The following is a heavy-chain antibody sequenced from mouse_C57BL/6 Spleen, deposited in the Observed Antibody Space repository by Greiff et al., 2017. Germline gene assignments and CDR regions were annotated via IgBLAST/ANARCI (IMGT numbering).Heavy chain of an antibody. Sequence: EVQRVESGGGLVHSGRSLRLSCATSGFTFSDFYMEWVRQAPGKGLEWIAASRNKANDYTTEYSASVKGRFIVSRDTSQSILYLQMNALRAEDTAIYYCARDRYFDVWGTGTTVTVSS. V-gene: IGHV7-1*01. J-gene: IGHJ1*03. CDR3: ARDRYFDV. CDR2: SRNKANDYTT. CDR1: GFTFSDFY.